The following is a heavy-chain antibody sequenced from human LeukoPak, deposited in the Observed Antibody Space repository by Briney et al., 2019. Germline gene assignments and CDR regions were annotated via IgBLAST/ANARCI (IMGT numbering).Heavy chain of an antibody. CDR1: GYTFTGYH. D-gene: IGHD3-22*01. CDR3: ARGYDSSGYYYNY. Sequence: ASVKVSCKASGYTFTGYHMHWVRQAPGQGLERMGWINPNSGGTNYAQKFQGRVTMTRDTSISTAYMELSRLRSDDTAVYYCARGYDSSGYYYNYWGQGTLVTVSS. J-gene: IGHJ4*02. CDR2: INPNSGGT. V-gene: IGHV1-2*02.